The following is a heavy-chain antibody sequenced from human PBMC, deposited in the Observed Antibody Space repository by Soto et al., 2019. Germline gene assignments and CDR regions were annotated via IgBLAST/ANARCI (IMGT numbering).Heavy chain of an antibody. CDR2: ISGSGGST. D-gene: IGHD5-18*01. CDR3: AKDRSVDTRDWFDP. V-gene: IGHV3-23*01. CDR1: GFTFGTYA. J-gene: IGHJ5*02. Sequence: QAGGSLRLSCAASGFTFGTYAMNWVRQAPGKGLEWVSGISGSGGSTYYTDSVKGRFTISRDNSKNTLYLQMNSLRADDTAVYYCAKDRSVDTRDWFDPWGQGTLVTVS.